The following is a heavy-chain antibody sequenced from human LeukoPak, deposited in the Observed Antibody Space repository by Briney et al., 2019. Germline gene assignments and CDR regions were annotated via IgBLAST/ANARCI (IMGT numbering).Heavy chain of an antibody. V-gene: IGHV4-34*01. Sequence: SETLSLTCAVYGGSFSGYYWSWIRQPPGKGLEWIGEINHSGSTNYNPSLKSRVTISVDTSKNQFSLKLSSVTAADTAVYYCARGRVSSSSWSSTYYYYFYMDVWGKGTTVTVSS. CDR3: ARGRVSSSSWSSTYYYYFYMDV. CDR2: INHSGST. J-gene: IGHJ6*03. CDR1: GGSFSGYY. D-gene: IGHD6-13*01.